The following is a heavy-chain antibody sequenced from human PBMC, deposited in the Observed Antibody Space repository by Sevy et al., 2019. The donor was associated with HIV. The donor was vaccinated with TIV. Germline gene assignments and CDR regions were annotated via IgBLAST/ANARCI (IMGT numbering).Heavy chain of an antibody. D-gene: IGHD3-22*01. CDR2: IYYSGST. Sequence: SETLSLTCTVSGGSISSGGYYWSWIRQHPGKGLEWIGYIYYSGSTYYNPSLKSRVTISVDTSKNQFSLKLSSVTAAETAVYYCARDLRTYYYDSSGLDYYYYYGMDVWGQGTTVTVSS. CDR3: ARDLRTYYYDSSGLDYYYYYGMDV. CDR1: GGSISSGGYY. J-gene: IGHJ6*02. V-gene: IGHV4-31*03.